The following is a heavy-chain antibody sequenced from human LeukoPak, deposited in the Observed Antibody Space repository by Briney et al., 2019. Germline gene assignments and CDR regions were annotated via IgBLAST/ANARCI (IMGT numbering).Heavy chain of an antibody. CDR3: VRDVSQIDS. CDR2: IKQDGSEK. Sequence: PGGSLRLSCAASGFTFSSYAMSWVRQAPGKGLEWVANIKQDGSEKYYVDSVKGRFTISRDNSKNTLYLQMNSLRADDTAVYYCVRDVSQIDSWGQGTLVTVSS. CDR1: GFTFSSYA. J-gene: IGHJ4*02. V-gene: IGHV3-7*03.